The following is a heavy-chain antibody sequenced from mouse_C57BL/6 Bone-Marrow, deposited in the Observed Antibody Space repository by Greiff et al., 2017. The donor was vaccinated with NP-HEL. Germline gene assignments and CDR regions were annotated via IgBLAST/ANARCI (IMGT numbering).Heavy chain of an antibody. CDR3: ARSPLYYYGSSYLYWYFDV. CDR1: GYTFTSYW. V-gene: IGHV1-59*01. Sequence: QVQLQQPGAELVRPGTSVKLSCKASGYTFTSYWMHWVKQRPGQGLEWIGVIDPSDSYTNYNQKFKGKATLTVDTSSSTAYMQLSSLTSEDSAVYYCARSPLYYYGSSYLYWYFDVWGTGTTVTVSS. J-gene: IGHJ1*03. D-gene: IGHD1-1*01. CDR2: IDPSDSYT.